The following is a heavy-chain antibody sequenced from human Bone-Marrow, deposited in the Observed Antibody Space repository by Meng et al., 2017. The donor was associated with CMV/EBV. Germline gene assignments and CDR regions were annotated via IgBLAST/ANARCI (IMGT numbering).Heavy chain of an antibody. V-gene: IGHV3-11*04. Sequence: GGSLRLSCAASGFTFSDYYMSWIRQAPGKGLEWVSYISSSGSTIYYADSVKGRFTISRDNAKNSLYLLMNSLRAEDTAVYYGARVAHPSECSSTSCEPFYYYYYGMAVWGQGTTVTCSS. CDR2: ISSSGSTI. CDR3: ARVAHPSECSSTSCEPFYYYYYGMAV. D-gene: IGHD2-2*01. CDR1: GFTFSDYY. J-gene: IGHJ6*01.